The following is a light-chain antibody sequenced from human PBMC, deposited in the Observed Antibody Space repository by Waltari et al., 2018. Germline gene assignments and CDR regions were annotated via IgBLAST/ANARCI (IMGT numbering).Light chain of an antibody. CDR1: SSDVGNYNL. V-gene: IGLV2-23*01. CDR3: CSYAGSYTWV. CDR2: DDN. J-gene: IGLJ3*02. Sequence: QSALTQPASVSGSPGQSNTISCPGTSSDVGNYNLVSWYQQYPGKAPKVMIYDDNRRPSGVSDRFSGSKSGNTASLTISGVQAEDEADYYCCSYAGSYTWVFGGGTKLTVL.